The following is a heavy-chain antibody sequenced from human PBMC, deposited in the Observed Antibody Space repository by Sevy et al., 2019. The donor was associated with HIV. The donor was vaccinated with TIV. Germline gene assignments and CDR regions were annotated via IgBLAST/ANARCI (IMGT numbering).Heavy chain of an antibody. Sequence: ASVKVSCKASGYTFTGYYMHWVRQAPGQWLEWMGWINPNSGGTNYAQKFQGRVTMTRDTSISTAYMELSRLRSDDTAVYYCARGGYSYGEGDNWFDPWGQGTLVTVSS. J-gene: IGHJ5*02. D-gene: IGHD5-18*01. CDR1: GYTFTGYY. V-gene: IGHV1-2*02. CDR3: ARGGYSYGEGDNWFDP. CDR2: INPNSGGT.